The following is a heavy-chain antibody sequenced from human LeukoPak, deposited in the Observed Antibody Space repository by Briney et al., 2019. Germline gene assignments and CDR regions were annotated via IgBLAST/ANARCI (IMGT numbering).Heavy chain of an antibody. D-gene: IGHD4-11*01. CDR3: ARDYLRTGTTRNYYYGMDV. CDR1: GGSVSSDNYS. CDR2: IYYSGST. J-gene: IGHJ6*02. Sequence: SSETLSLTCTVSGGSVSSDNYSWSWIRQPPGKGLEWIGYIYYSGSTNYNPSLKSRVTISVDTSKNQFSLKLSSVTPADTAVYYCARDYLRTGTTRNYYYGMDVWGQGTTVTVSS. V-gene: IGHV4-61*01.